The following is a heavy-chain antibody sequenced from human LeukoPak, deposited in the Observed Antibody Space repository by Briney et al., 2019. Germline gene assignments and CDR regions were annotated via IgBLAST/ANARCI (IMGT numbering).Heavy chain of an antibody. CDR1: GGSISSGSYY. CDR3: ARAPTTVVTPWRVIDY. CDR2: IYTSGST. Sequence: KASETLSLTGTVSGGSISSGSYYWSWIRQPAGKGLEWIVRIYTSGSTNYNPSLKSRVTISVDTSKNQFSLKLSSVTAADTAVYYCARAPTTVVTPWRVIDYWGQGTLVTVSS. V-gene: IGHV4-61*02. D-gene: IGHD4-23*01. J-gene: IGHJ4*02.